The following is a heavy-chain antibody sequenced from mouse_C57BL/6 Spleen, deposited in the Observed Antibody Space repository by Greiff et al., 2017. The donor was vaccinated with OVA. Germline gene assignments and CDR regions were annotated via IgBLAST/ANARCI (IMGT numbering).Heavy chain of an antibody. J-gene: IGHJ3*01. Sequence: QVQLQQSGPELVKPGASVKISCKASGYAFSSSGMNWVKQRPGKGLEWIGRIYPGDGDTNYNGKFKGKATLTADKSSSTAYMQLSSLTSEDSAVYFCARSPFAYWGQGTLVTVSA. CDR1: GYAFSSSG. CDR3: ARSPFAY. CDR2: IYPGDGDT. V-gene: IGHV1-82*01.